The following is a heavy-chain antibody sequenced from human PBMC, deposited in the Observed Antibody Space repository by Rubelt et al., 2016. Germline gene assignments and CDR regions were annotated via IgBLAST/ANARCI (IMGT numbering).Heavy chain of an antibody. CDR1: GGSISSSSYY. D-gene: IGHD6-6*01. Sequence: QLQLQESGPGLVKPSETLSLTCTVSGGSISSSSYYWGWIRQPPGKGLEWIGSIYYSGYTYYNPSLKSRVTISVDTSKNQFSLKLSAVTAADTAVYYCARSWAWTARKDAFDIWGQGTMVTVSS. J-gene: IGHJ3*02. V-gene: IGHV4-39*07. CDR3: ARSWAWTARKDAFDI. CDR2: IYYSGYT.